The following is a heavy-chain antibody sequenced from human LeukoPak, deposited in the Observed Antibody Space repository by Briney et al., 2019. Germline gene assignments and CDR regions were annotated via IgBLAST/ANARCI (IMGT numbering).Heavy chain of an antibody. Sequence: TGGSLRLSCAASGFTFSSYWMHWVRQAPGKGLVWVSRINTDGSRTDYADSVKGRFTISRDNAKNTLYLQMNSLRPEDTAVYFCVRVAPYGDFLGDAFDIWGQGTMVTVSS. CDR1: GFTFSSYW. J-gene: IGHJ3*02. V-gene: IGHV3-74*01. CDR2: INTDGSRT. D-gene: IGHD4-17*01. CDR3: VRVAPYGDFLGDAFDI.